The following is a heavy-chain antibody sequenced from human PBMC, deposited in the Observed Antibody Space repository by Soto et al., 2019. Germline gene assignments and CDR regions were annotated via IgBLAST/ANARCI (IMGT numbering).Heavy chain of an antibody. CDR3: ARSSGSYFAAFYDT. D-gene: IGHD1-26*01. V-gene: IGHV3-33*01. CDR1: SFSFSSSG. J-gene: IGHJ4*02. Sequence: QAQLEEFGGGVVQPGTSLRLSCSASSFSFSSSGMHWVRQPPGKGLEWVAAIWDDGGNKYYADSVRGRFTISRDNSKYTLFLQMNSLRAEDTALYYCARSSGSYFAAFYDTWGQGTLVSVSS. CDR2: IWDDGGNK.